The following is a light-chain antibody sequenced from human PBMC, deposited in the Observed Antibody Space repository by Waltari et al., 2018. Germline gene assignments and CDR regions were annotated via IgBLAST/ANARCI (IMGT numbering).Light chain of an antibody. CDR2: QDS. CDR3: QAWDSGHVV. J-gene: IGLJ2*01. Sequence: SYELIQPPSVSVSPGQTASITCSGDKLGDKFACWYQQKPGQSPLLVIYQDSSRPSGIPERFSGSNSGNTATLTISGTQTMDEADYYCQAWDSGHVVFGGGTKLTVL. V-gene: IGLV3-1*01. CDR1: KLGDKF.